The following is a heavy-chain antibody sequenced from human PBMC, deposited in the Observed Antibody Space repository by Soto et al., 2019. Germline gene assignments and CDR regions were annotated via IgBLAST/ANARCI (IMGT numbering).Heavy chain of an antibody. CDR3: VRGGITMFGVDTKLYYYYMDV. Sequence: SETLSLTCTVSGGSISSYYWSWIRQPPGKGLEWIGYIYYSGSTNYNSSLKSRVTISVDTSKNQFSLKLGSVTAADTAVYYCVRGGITMFGVDTKLYYYYMDVWGKGTTVTVSS. J-gene: IGHJ6*03. CDR1: GGSISSYY. V-gene: IGHV4-59*08. CDR2: IYYSGST. D-gene: IGHD3-3*01.